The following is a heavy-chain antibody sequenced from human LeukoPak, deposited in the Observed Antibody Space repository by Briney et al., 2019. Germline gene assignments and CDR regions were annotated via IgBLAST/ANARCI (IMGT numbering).Heavy chain of an antibody. CDR3: ARESEYSRSVVMEY. V-gene: IGHV1-18*01. Sequence: ASVKVSCKASGYTFTTYVISWLRQAPGQGLEWMGWISAYNGNTNYAQKVQGRVTMTRDTSTSTAYMELRSLASDDTAVYYCARESEYSRSVVMEYWGQGTLVTVSS. CDR2: ISAYNGNT. D-gene: IGHD6-6*01. J-gene: IGHJ4*02. CDR1: GYTFTTYV.